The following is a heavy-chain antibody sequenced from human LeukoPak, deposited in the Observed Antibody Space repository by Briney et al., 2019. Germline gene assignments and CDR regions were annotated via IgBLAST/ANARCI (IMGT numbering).Heavy chain of an antibody. Sequence: GASVKVSCKASGFTFIIYDINWVRQAPGQGLEWMGWMNGNSGDTGYAQKFQGRLTMTRNTSISTAYMELSSLRSEDTAVYYCVRGRFIAGAGDWGQGTPVTVPS. J-gene: IGHJ1*01. CDR2: MNGNSGDT. CDR3: VRGRFIAGAGD. D-gene: IGHD1-26*01. V-gene: IGHV1-8*01. CDR1: GFTFIIYD.